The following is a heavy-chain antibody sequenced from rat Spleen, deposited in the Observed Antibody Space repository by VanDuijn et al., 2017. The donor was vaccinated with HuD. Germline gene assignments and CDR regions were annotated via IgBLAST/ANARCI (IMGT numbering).Heavy chain of an antibody. V-gene: IGHV5-54*01. D-gene: IGHD4-3*01. CDR1: GFTFSYNG. CDR2: IYYDSSKM. Sequence: EVKLVESGGGVVQPGNSLTLSCVASGFTFSYNGMHWIRQAPNKGLEWISMIYYDSSKMYYADTVKGRFTISRDNTKNTLYREMNSLRSEDTAMYYWAALGGERFAYWGQGTLVTVSS. CDR3: AALGGERFAY. J-gene: IGHJ3*01.